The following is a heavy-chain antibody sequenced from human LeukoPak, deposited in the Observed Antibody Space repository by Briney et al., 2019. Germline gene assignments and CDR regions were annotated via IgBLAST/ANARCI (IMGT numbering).Heavy chain of an antibody. Sequence: ASVKVSCKASGYTFTSYYMHWARQAPGQGLEWMGIINPSGGSTSYAQKFQGRVTMTRDTSTGTVYMELSSLRSGDTAVYYCARAFSTSHYRLDYWGQGTLVTVSS. CDR3: ARAFSTSHYRLDY. CDR2: INPSGGST. CDR1: GYTFTSYY. D-gene: IGHD2-2*01. J-gene: IGHJ4*02. V-gene: IGHV1-46*01.